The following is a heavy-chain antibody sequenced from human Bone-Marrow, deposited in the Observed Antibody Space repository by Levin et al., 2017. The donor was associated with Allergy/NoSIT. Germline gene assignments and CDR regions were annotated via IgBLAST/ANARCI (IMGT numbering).Heavy chain of an antibody. V-gene: IGHV3-15*01. J-gene: IGHJ4*02. CDR3: TTSRDDSWTGYYPY. CDR2: IKSQRDGGTT. D-gene: IGHD3/OR15-3a*01. CDR1: GFTFNHAW. Sequence: PGGSLRLSCAASGFTFNHAWMSWVRQPPGKGLEWVGRIKSQRDGGTTDYPAPVKGRFAISRDDSKNTVYLQINSLQTEDTAVYYCTTSRDDSWTGYYPYWGQGTLVTVSS.